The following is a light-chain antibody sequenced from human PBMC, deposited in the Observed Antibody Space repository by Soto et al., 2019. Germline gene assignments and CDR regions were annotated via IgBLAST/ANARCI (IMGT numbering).Light chain of an antibody. Sequence: HSVLTQPPSMSGTHGQRVTISCSGRSSNIGSNTVNWYQQLPGTAPKLLIYSSDQRPSGVPDRVSGSKSGTSASLAISGLQPEDDADYYCAASHDSRNGWVFGVGTKLTVL. CDR1: SSNIGSNT. J-gene: IGLJ3*02. CDR3: AASHDSRNGWV. V-gene: IGLV1-44*01. CDR2: SSD.